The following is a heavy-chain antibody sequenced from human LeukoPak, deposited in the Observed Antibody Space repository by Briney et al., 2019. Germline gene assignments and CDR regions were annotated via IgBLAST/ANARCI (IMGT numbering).Heavy chain of an antibody. CDR3: ARTTVSRNGMDV. D-gene: IGHD4-4*01. Sequence: PSETLSLTCTVSGGSMSPYHWGWIRQPPGKGLEWIGEINHSGSTNYNPSLKSRVTISVDTSKNQFSLKLSSVTAADTAVYYCARTTVSRNGMDVWGQGTTVTVSS. J-gene: IGHJ6*02. V-gene: IGHV4-34*01. CDR1: GGSMSPYH. CDR2: INHSGST.